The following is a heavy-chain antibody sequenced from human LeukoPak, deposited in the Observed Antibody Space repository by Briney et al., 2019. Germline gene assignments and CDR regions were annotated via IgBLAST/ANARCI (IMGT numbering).Heavy chain of an antibody. Sequence: GGSLRLSCAASGFTFSSYAMSWVRQAPGKGLEWVSAISGSGGSTYYADSVKGRFTISRDNSKNTLYLQMNSLRAEDTAVYYCAKDRWANVLMVYAPIDAFDIWGQGTMVTVSS. CDR3: AKDRWANVLMVYAPIDAFDI. CDR1: GFTFSSYA. CDR2: ISGSGGST. V-gene: IGHV3-23*01. D-gene: IGHD2-8*01. J-gene: IGHJ3*02.